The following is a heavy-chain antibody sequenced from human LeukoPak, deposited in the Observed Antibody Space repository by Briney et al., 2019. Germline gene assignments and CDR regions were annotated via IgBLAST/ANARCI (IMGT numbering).Heavy chain of an antibody. CDR1: GFIFSSYE. Sequence: GGSLRLSCAASGFIFSSYEMNWVRQAPGEGLEWVSYISGSGSTIYYADSVKGRFTISRDNSKNTLYLQMNSLRAEDTAVYYCARERDYGDYYYYYYMDVWGKGTTVTVSS. CDR2: ISGSGSTI. J-gene: IGHJ6*03. CDR3: ARERDYGDYYYYYYMDV. D-gene: IGHD4-17*01. V-gene: IGHV3-48*03.